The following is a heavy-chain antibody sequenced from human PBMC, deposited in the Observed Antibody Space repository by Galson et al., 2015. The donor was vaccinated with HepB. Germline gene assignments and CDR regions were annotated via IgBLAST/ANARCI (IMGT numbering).Heavy chain of an antibody. Sequence: SLRLSCAASGFIVGSNYMSWVRQAPGKGLEWVAVIWYDGSNKYYADSVKGRFTISRDNSKNTLYLQMNSLRAEDTAVYYCARDPSRAARPEDAFDIGGQGTMVTASS. J-gene: IGHJ3*02. CDR1: GFIVGSNY. CDR3: ARDPSRAARPEDAFDI. CDR2: IWYDGSNK. V-gene: IGHV3-33*08. D-gene: IGHD6-6*01.